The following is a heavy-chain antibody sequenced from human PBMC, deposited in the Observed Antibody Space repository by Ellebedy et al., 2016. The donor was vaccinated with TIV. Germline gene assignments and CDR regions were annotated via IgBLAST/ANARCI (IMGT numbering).Heavy chain of an antibody. CDR1: GFTFSTYG. Sequence: GGSLRPSXPASGFTFSTYGMHWVRLAPGKGREWVASISTSGSFIDYADSVKGRFTISRDNSKNSLYLQMNSLRAEDTAVYFCARPLETTELYFQNWGQGTLVTVSS. V-gene: IGHV3-21*01. CDR2: ISTSGSFI. CDR3: ARPLETTELYFQN. D-gene: IGHD4-11*01. J-gene: IGHJ1*01.